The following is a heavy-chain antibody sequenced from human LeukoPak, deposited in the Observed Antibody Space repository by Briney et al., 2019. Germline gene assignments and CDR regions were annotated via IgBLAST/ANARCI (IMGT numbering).Heavy chain of an antibody. Sequence: PGGSLRLSCAASGFTFSSYAMSWVRQAPGKGLEWVSSIGGSGGSTYYADSVKGRFTISRDNSKNTLYLQMNSLRAEDTAVYYCAKGGYDSSGYYYYFDYWGQGTLVTVSS. J-gene: IGHJ4*02. CDR3: AKGGYDSSGYYYYFDY. CDR2: IGGSGGST. CDR1: GFTFSSYA. V-gene: IGHV3-23*01. D-gene: IGHD3-22*01.